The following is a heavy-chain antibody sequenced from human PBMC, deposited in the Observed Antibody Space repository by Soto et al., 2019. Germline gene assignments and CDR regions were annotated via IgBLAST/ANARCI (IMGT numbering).Heavy chain of an antibody. CDR3: AKGRTMIVAGHPLDY. V-gene: IGHV1-24*01. CDR1: GYSLTELS. J-gene: IGHJ4*02. Sequence: ASVKVSCKVSGYSLTELSMHWVRQAPGKGLEWMGGFDPEDDETIYAQKFQGRVTMTEDTSTDTAYMELSSLRSDDTAVYYCAKGRTMIVAGHPLDYWGQGTLVTVSS. D-gene: IGHD3-22*01. CDR2: FDPEDDET.